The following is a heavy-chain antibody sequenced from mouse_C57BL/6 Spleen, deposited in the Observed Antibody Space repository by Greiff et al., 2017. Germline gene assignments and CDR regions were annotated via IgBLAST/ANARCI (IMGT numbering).Heavy chain of an antibody. CDR3: ARVGSSSYWYFDV. V-gene: IGHV3-6*01. Sequence: EVKLLESGPGLVKPSQSLSLTCSVTGYSITSGYYWNWIRQFPGNKLEWMGYISYDGSNNYNPSLKNRISITRDTSKNQFFLKLNSVTTEDTATYYCARVGSSSYWYFDVWGTGTTVTVSS. D-gene: IGHD1-1*01. CDR1: GYSITSGYY. J-gene: IGHJ1*03. CDR2: ISYDGSN.